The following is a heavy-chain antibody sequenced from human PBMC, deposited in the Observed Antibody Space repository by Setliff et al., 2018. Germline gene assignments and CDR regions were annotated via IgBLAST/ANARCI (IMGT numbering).Heavy chain of an antibody. CDR1: GSSITNINYY. CDR3: ARGIGGFCSSNSCSNESWP. D-gene: IGHD2-2*01. J-gene: IGHJ4*02. CDR2: IFYSGRT. V-gene: IGHV4-39*01. Sequence: SETLSLTCTVSGSSITNINYYWGLIRQPPGTGLEWIGSIFYSGRTFYNPSLNSRVTISVDTSKNQFALTLSSVTAADTAVYYWARGIGGFCSSNSCSNESWPWGQGTLVTVSS.